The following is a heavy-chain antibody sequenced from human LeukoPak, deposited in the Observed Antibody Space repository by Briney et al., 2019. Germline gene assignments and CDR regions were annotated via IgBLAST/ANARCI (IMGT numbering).Heavy chain of an antibody. J-gene: IGHJ4*01. Sequence: ASVKVSCKASGYTFTGYYMHWVRQAPGQGLEWMGWINPNSGGTNYAQKFQGRVTMTRDTSISTAYMELSRLRSDDTAVYYCARDQGEAESLYSSTWSIDYWGQGTLVTVSS. D-gene: IGHD6-13*01. CDR1: GYTFTGYY. V-gene: IGHV1-2*02. CDR2: INPNSGGT. CDR3: ARDQGEAESLYSSTWSIDY.